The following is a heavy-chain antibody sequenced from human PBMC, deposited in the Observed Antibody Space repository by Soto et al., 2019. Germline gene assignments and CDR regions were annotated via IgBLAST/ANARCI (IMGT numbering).Heavy chain of an antibody. D-gene: IGHD2-21*02. CDR3: ARSYCGGDCPNNWFDP. Sequence: ASVKVSCKASGYIFSGYYIHWVRQVPGQGLEWMGVINPSGGSTIYAQEFQGRVTMTRDTSTSTVYMELSNLRSEDTAMYYCARSYCGGDCPNNWFDPWGQGTLVTVSS. V-gene: IGHV1-46*01. CDR2: INPSGGST. J-gene: IGHJ5*02. CDR1: GYIFSGYY.